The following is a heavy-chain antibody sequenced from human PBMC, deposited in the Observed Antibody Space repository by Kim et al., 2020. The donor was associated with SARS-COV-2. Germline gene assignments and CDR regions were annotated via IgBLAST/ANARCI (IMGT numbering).Heavy chain of an antibody. CDR3: ARAWSECGTNSCPLDS. V-gene: IGHV3-53*01. D-gene: IGHD2-2*01. J-gene: IGHJ4*02. Sequence: DYVKGRFTISRDKSKNTVYLQMNSLRAENTAVYYCARAWSECGTNSCPLDSWGQGTLVTVSS.